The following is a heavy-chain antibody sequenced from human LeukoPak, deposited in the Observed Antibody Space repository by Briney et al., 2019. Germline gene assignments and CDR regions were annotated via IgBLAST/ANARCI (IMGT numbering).Heavy chain of an antibody. CDR1: GFTFTSYA. CDR2: ISGDGSLT. V-gene: IGHV3-23*01. CDR3: AKSRGDSSSWDTPFYYYFFMDV. Sequence: RSGGSLRLSCAASGFTFTSYALIWVRQAPGKGLEWVSAISGDGSLTGYDDSVKGRFTISRENSKNTLYLQMSSLTAEDSAVYYCAKSRGDSSSWDTPFYYYFFMDVWGRGTTVTVSS. J-gene: IGHJ6*03. D-gene: IGHD6-13*01.